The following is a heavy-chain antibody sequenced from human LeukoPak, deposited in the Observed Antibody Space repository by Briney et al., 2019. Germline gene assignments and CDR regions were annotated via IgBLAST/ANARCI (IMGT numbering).Heavy chain of an antibody. CDR3: ASGDSGSYSID. D-gene: IGHD1-26*01. J-gene: IGHJ4*02. Sequence: GGSLRLSCAASGFTFSSYWMSWVRQAPGKGLEWVANIKQDGSEKYYVDSVKGRFIISRDNAKNSLYLQMNSLRAEDTAVYYCASGDSGSYSIDWGQGTLVTVSS. V-gene: IGHV3-7*01. CDR2: IKQDGSEK. CDR1: GFTFSSYW.